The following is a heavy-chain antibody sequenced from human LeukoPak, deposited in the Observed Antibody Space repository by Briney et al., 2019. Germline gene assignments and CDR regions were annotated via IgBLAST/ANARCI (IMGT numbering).Heavy chain of an antibody. CDR2: ISGSGGST. J-gene: IGHJ5*02. D-gene: IGHD3-10*01. Sequence: PGGSLRLSCAASGFTFSSYAMSWVRPAPRKGLEWVSSISGSGGSTYYADSVKGRFTISRDNSNNTLYLQMNSLRAEDTAVYYCAKDLVVRGSAWGQGTLVTVSS. CDR3: AKDLVVRGSA. V-gene: IGHV3-23*01. CDR1: GFTFSSYA.